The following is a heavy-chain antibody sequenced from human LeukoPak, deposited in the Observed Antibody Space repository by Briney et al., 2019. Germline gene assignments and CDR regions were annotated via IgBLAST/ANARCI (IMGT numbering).Heavy chain of an antibody. Sequence: SETLSLTCTVSGGSITSSYWSWIRQSPGKGLEWIGYIHYTGSTNYNPSLKSRVTMLVDTSKNQFSLKLSSVTAADTAVYYCARGRYSAGDNWFDPWGQGTLVTVSS. CDR2: IHYTGST. V-gene: IGHV4-59*01. CDR1: GGSITSSY. CDR3: ARGRYSAGDNWFDP. D-gene: IGHD3-9*01. J-gene: IGHJ5*02.